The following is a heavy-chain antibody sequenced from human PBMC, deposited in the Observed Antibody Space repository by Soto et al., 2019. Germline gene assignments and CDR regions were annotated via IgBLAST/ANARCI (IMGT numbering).Heavy chain of an antibody. J-gene: IGHJ6*02. CDR2: ISGSGGST. Sequence: GWSLRLSCAASGFTFSSYSMSWVRQAPGKGLEWVSAISGSGGSTYYADSVKGRFTISRDNSKNTLYLQMNSLRAEDTVVYYCAKFGYGMDVWGQGTTVTVSS. V-gene: IGHV3-23*01. CDR1: GFTFSSYS. D-gene: IGHD3-16*01. CDR3: AKFGYGMDV.